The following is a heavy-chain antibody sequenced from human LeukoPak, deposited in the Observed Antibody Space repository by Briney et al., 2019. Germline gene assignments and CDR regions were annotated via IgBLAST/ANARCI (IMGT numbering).Heavy chain of an antibody. CDR2: INPNSGGT. D-gene: IGHD2-2*01. Sequence: GASVEVSCEASGYTFTGYYMHWVRQAPGQGLEWMGWINPNSGGTNYAQKFQGRVTMTRDTSISTAYMELSRLRSDDTAVYYCARWRGYCSSTSRYEDYFDYWGQGTLVTVSS. CDR3: ARWRGYCSSTSRYEDYFDY. J-gene: IGHJ4*02. V-gene: IGHV1-2*02. CDR1: GYTFTGYY.